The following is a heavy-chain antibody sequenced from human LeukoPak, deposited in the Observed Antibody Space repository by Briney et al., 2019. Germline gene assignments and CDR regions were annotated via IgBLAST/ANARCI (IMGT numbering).Heavy chain of an antibody. CDR2: LYSAGTT. Sequence: PGGSLTLPCAVSECTFNKYYMICVRQAPGKGLEWVSLLYSAGTTYYADSVKGRFTISRDNSKNTLYLQMNSLSAADTAVYYCASAKDYLKVGYWGQGTLVTVSS. V-gene: IGHV3-53*01. CDR3: ASAKDYLKVGY. J-gene: IGHJ4*02. CDR1: ECTFNKYY. D-gene: IGHD1-26*01.